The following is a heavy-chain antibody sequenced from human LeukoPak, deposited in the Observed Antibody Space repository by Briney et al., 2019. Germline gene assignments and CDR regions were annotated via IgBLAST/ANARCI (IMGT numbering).Heavy chain of an antibody. V-gene: IGHV3-23*01. CDR1: GFAFGSEA. CDR2: ISPGGGTT. D-gene: IGHD6-6*01. J-gene: IGHJ4*02. Sequence: GGSLRLSCAVSGFAFGSEAMSWVRQSPARGLEWVASISPGGGTTYYADSVKGRFTISRDNSKNTLYLQMDSLRAEDTAVYYCARDPPSQSSSYYFDYWGQGTLVTVSS. CDR3: ARDPPSQSSSYYFDY.